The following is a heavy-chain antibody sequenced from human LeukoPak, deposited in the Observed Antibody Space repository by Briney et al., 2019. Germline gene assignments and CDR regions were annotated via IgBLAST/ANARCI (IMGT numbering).Heavy chain of an antibody. CDR1: GYTFTSYY. Sequence: ASVKVSCKASGYTFTSYYMHWVRQAPGQGLEWMGLINPSGGSTSYAQKFQGRVTMTRDTSTSTVYMELSSLRSEDTAVYYCARYDSTGDDGFDPWGQGTLVTVSS. J-gene: IGHJ5*02. CDR2: INPSGGST. V-gene: IGHV1-46*01. CDR3: ARYDSTGDDGFDP. D-gene: IGHD3-16*01.